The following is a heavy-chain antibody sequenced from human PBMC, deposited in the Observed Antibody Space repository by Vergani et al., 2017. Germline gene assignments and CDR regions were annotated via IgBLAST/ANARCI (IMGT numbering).Heavy chain of an antibody. CDR3: AKGANIGYYYYYMDV. CDR1: GFTFSSYG. V-gene: IGHV3-30*18. Sequence: QVQLVESGGGVVQPGRSLRLSCAASGFTFSSYGMHWVRPAPGKGLEWVAVISYDGSNKYYADSVKGRFTISRDNSKNTLYLQMNSLRAEDTAVYYCAKGANIGYYYYYMDVWGKGTTVTVSS. D-gene: IGHD2/OR15-2a*01. CDR2: ISYDGSNK. J-gene: IGHJ6*03.